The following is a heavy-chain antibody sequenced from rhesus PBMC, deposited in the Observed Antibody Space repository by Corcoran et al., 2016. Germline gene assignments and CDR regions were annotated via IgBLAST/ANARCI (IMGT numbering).Heavy chain of an antibody. CDR3: ARRGYSYNYFDY. J-gene: IGHJ4*01. D-gene: IGHD5-12*01. CDR1: GGSISGGYD. V-gene: IGHV4-76*01. CDR2: IYGGRRST. Sequence: QVQLQESGPGLVKPSETLSLTCAVSGGSISGGYDWSWIRQPPGKGLEWIGFIYGGRRSTNYIPSLTNRVTISKDPSKTQFSLKLSSVTAADTAVYYCARRGYSYNYFDYWGQGVLVTVSS.